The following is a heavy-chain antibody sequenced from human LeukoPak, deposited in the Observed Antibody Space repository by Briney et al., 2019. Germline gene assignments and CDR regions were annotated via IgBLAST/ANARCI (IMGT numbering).Heavy chain of an antibody. J-gene: IGHJ6*03. D-gene: IGHD6-19*01. V-gene: IGHV3-48*01. CDR1: GFTFSSYS. CDR3: ARVGVVEQWLGEKYYYYYMDV. Sequence: GGSLRLSCAASGFTFSSYSMNWVRQAPGKGLEWVSYISSSSSTIYYADSVKGRFTISRDNAKNSLYLQMNSLRAEDTAVYYCARVGVVEQWLGEKYYYYYMDVWGKGTTVTVSS. CDR2: ISSSSSTI.